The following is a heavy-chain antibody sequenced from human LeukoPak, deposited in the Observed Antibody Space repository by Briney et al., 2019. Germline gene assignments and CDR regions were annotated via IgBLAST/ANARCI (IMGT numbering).Heavy chain of an antibody. CDR3: AKEYYYDSSGYHGWFDP. V-gene: IGHV3-9*01. D-gene: IGHD3-22*01. Sequence: GGSLRLSCAASGFTFDDYAMHWVRQAPGKGLEWVSGISRNSGSIGYADSVKGRFTISRDNAKNSLYLQMNSLRAEDTALYYCAKEYYYDSSGYHGWFDPWGQGTLVTVSS. CDR1: GFTFDDYA. J-gene: IGHJ5*02. CDR2: ISRNSGSI.